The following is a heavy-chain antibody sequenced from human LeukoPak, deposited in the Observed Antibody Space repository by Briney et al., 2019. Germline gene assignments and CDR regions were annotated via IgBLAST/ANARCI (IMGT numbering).Heavy chain of an antibody. CDR3: ASGVDDGSGSEYYFDY. J-gene: IGHJ4*02. Sequence: SVKVSCKASGGTFSSYAISWVRQAPGQGREWMGGIIPIFGTANYAQKFQGRVTITADESTSTAYMELSSLRSEDTAVYYCASGVDDGSGSEYYFDYWGQGTLVTVSS. CDR1: GGTFSSYA. CDR2: IIPIFGTA. V-gene: IGHV1-69*13. D-gene: IGHD3-10*01.